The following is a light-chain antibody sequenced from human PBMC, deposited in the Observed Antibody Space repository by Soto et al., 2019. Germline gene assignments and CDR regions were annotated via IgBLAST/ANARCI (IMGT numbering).Light chain of an antibody. J-gene: IGKJ3*01. Sequence: DIQMTQSPSSLSASVGDRVTITCRASQSISSYLNWYQQKPGKAPKLLIYAASSLHSGVPSRFSGSGSGTDFTLTISSLQPEEFATYYCQQSYSTLSFTFGPGTKVVIK. CDR3: QQSYSTLSFT. CDR2: AAS. CDR1: QSISSY. V-gene: IGKV1-39*01.